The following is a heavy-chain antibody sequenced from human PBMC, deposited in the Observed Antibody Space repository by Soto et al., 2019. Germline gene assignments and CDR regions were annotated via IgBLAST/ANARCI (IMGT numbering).Heavy chain of an antibody. J-gene: IGHJ4*02. CDR1: VGSISSGDYY. D-gene: IGHD5-18*01. V-gene: IGHV4-30-4*01. CDR2: IYYSGST. Sequence: PSETLSLTCTVSVGSISSGDYYWSWIRQPPGKGLEWIGYIYYSGSTYYNPSLKSRVTISVDTSKNQFSLKLSSVTAADTAVYYCARGGYSYGHDYWGQGTLVTVSS. CDR3: ARGGYSYGHDY.